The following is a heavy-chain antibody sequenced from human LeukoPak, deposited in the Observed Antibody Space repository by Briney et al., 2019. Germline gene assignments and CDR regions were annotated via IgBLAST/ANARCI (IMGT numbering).Heavy chain of an antibody. CDR3: ARADWSGKPSGD. CDR1: GFTFNSYG. CDR2: IRYDGSNK. J-gene: IGHJ4*02. D-gene: IGHD3-3*01. Sequence: PGGSLRLSCAASGFTFNSYGMHWVRQAPGKGLEWVAFIRYDGSNKYYADSVKGRFTISRDNAKNSLYLQMNSLRAEDTAVYYCARADWSGKPSGDWGQGTLVTVSS. V-gene: IGHV3-30*02.